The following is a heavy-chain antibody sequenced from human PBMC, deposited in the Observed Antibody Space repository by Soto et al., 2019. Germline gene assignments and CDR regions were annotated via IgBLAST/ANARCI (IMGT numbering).Heavy chain of an antibody. CDR3: ARGDFWSGYLDY. V-gene: IGHV4-39*01. Sequence: ASETLSLTCTVSGGSISSSSYYWGWIRQPPGKGLEWIGSIYYSGSTYYNPSLKSRVTISVDTSKNQFSLKLSSVTAADTAVYYCARGDFWSGYLDYWGQGTLVTVSS. J-gene: IGHJ4*02. CDR1: GGSISSSSYY. CDR2: IYYSGST. D-gene: IGHD3-3*01.